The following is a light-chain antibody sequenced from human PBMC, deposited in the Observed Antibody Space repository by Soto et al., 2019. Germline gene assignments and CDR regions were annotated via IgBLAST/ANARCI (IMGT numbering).Light chain of an antibody. V-gene: IGKV3-11*01. CDR1: QDIGNF. J-gene: IGKJ3*01. CDR3: QQRNYWPPPFA. Sequence: EIVLTQSPSNMSLSPGERATLSCRASQDIGNFLAWYQHKPGQAPRLLIYDASKRASGIPARFSGSRSGTDFTLTISSPAPANFAVYYCQQRNYWPPPFAFGPGTGVDIK. CDR2: DAS.